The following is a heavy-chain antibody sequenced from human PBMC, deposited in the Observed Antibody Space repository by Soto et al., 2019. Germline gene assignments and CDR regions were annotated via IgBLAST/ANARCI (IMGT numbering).Heavy chain of an antibody. CDR2: INHSGST. Sequence: QVQLQQWGAGLLKPSETLSLTCAVYGGSFSGYYWSWIRQPPGKGLEWIGEINHSGSTNYNPSLKSRVTISVDTSKNPSSLQLSSVTAADTAVYYCARAGPLAAGYYYYYMDVWGKGTTVTVSS. CDR1: GGSFSGYY. V-gene: IGHV4-34*01. D-gene: IGHD6-19*01. CDR3: ARAGPLAAGYYYYYMDV. J-gene: IGHJ6*03.